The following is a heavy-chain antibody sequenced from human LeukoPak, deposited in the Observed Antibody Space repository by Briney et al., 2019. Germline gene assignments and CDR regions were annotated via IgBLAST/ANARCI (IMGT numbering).Heavy chain of an antibody. J-gene: IGHJ4*02. Sequence: GGSLRLSCAASGFTFDDYGIHWVRQAPGKGLEWVSLISGDGGNTYYADSVKGRFIISRDNSKNSLYPQMNSLRTEDTALYYCAKDIGDGYNFGFDYWGQGTLVTVSS. V-gene: IGHV3-43*02. CDR3: AKDIGDGYNFGFDY. D-gene: IGHD5-24*01. CDR1: GFTFDDYG. CDR2: ISGDGGNT.